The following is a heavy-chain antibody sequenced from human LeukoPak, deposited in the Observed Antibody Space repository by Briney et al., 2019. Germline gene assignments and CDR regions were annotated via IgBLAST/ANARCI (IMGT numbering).Heavy chain of an antibody. CDR2: IYYSGST. V-gene: IGHV4-39*07. CDR3: ARDRSGY. Sequence: PSETLSLTCTVSGGSISSSSYYWGWIRQPPGKGLEWIGSIYYSGSTYYNPSLKSRVTISVDTSKNQFSLKLSSVTAADTAVYYCARDRSGYWGQGTLVTVSS. J-gene: IGHJ4*02. D-gene: IGHD3-22*01. CDR1: GGSISSSSYY.